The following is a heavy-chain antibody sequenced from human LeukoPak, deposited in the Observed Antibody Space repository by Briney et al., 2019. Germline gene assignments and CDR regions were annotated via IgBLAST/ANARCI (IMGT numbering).Heavy chain of an antibody. J-gene: IGHJ5*02. D-gene: IGHD6-13*01. CDR3: ARTRGPDSSSWYVGWFDP. Sequence: GESLMISCKGSGYSFTSYWIGWVRQMPGKGLEWMGIIYPGDSDTRYSPSFQGQVTISADKSISTAYLQWSSLKASDTAMYYCARTRGPDSSSWYVGWFDPWGQGTLVTVSS. CDR2: IYPGDSDT. CDR1: GYSFTSYW. V-gene: IGHV5-51*01.